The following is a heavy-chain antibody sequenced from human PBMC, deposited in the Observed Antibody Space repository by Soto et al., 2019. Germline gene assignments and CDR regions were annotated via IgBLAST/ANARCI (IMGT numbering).Heavy chain of an antibody. CDR2: ISDSGGSI. J-gene: IGHJ4*02. CDR1: GFTFSSYA. V-gene: IGHV3-23*01. CDR3: AKVSSAWYAGFFDL. D-gene: IGHD2-8*01. Sequence: GGSLRLSCAASGFTFSSYAMSWVRQAPGKGLEWVSAISDSGGSIYYADSVKGRFTISRDNSMNTLYLQMNTLRAEDTAVYYCAKVSSAWYAGFFDLWGQGTLVTVSS.